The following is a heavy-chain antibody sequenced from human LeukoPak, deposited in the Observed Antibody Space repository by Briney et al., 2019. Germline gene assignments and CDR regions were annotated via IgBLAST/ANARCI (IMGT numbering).Heavy chain of an antibody. CDR2: ITGSGDTT. J-gene: IGHJ4*02. Sequence: QPGGSLRLSCAASGFAFSSYAMSWVRQAPGKGLEWISGITGSGDTTHHVDSVKGRFTIYRDNSKNTLFLQMNSLRVEDTALYYCARAYGTNGYFQLPIDYWGQGILVTVSS. CDR3: ARAYGTNGYFQLPIDY. CDR1: GFAFSSYA. D-gene: IGHD4-17*01. V-gene: IGHV3-23*01.